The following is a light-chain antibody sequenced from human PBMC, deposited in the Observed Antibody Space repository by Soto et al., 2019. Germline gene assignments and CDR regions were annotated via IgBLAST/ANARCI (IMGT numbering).Light chain of an antibody. CDR1: SRDVGNYNL. Sequence: QSALTQPASVSGSPGQSITISFTGTSRDVGNYNLVSWYQQHPGKAPTLIIYEGSKRPSGVSNRFSGSKSGNTASLTISGLQAEDEADYSCCSYAGANWVFGGGTKVTVL. CDR3: CSYAGANWV. CDR2: EGS. J-gene: IGLJ3*02. V-gene: IGLV2-23*01.